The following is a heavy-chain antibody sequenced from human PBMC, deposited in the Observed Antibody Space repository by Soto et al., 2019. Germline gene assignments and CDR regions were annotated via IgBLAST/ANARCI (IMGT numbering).Heavy chain of an antibody. J-gene: IGHJ5*02. Sequence: LSLTCTVSGGSMSSYYWTWIRQPAGKGLERIGRVYSSGGTHYNPSLKSRVTISIDTSKNQFSLRLLSVTDADTAVYFCARGQRFSDWFDPWGQGTLVTVSS. CDR1: GGSMSSYY. CDR2: VYSSGGT. V-gene: IGHV4-4*07. CDR3: ARGQRFSDWFDP. D-gene: IGHD3-3*01.